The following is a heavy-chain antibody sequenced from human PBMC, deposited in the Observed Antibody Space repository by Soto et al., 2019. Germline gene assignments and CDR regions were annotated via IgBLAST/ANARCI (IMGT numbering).Heavy chain of an antibody. Sequence: SQTLSLTCTVSGGSISSGGYYWSWIRQHPGKGLEWIGYIYYSGSTYYNPSLKSRVTISVDTSKNQFSLKLSSVTAADTAVYYCARGTPYCSGGSCYSVGSYYYYYYMDVWGKGTTVTVSS. CDR3: ARGTPYCSGGSCYSVGSYYYYYYMDV. D-gene: IGHD2-15*01. CDR1: GGSISSGGYY. V-gene: IGHV4-31*03. CDR2: IYYSGST. J-gene: IGHJ6*03.